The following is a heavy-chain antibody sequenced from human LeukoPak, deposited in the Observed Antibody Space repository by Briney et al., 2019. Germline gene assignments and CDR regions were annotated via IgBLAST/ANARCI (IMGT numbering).Heavy chain of an antibody. CDR3: AKSRSSWSDDTFDI. D-gene: IGHD6-13*01. Sequence: GGSLRLSCAASGFTFSGYGMFWVRQAPGKGLEWISSISIGGTYIYYADSVKGRFTISRNNAKNSLYLQMNSLRADDTAVYYCAKSRSSWSDDTFDIWGQGTVVTVSS. CDR2: ISIGGTYI. CDR1: GFTFSGYG. J-gene: IGHJ3*02. V-gene: IGHV3-21*01.